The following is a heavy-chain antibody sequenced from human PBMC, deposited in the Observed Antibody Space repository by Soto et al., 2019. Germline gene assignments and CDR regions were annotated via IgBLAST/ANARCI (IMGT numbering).Heavy chain of an antibody. Sequence: GGSLRLSCAASGFTFSSYWMHWVRQAPGKGLVWVSRINSDGSSTSYADSVKGRFTISRDNAKNTLYLQMNSLRAEDTAVYYCARRYCSGGSCSDDYYYYYMDVWGKGTTVTVSS. D-gene: IGHD2-15*01. J-gene: IGHJ6*03. CDR1: GFTFSSYW. V-gene: IGHV3-74*01. CDR2: INSDGSST. CDR3: ARRYCSGGSCSDDYYYYYMDV.